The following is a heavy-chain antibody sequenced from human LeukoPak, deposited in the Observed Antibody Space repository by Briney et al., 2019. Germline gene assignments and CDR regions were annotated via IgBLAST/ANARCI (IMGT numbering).Heavy chain of an antibody. J-gene: IGHJ5*02. CDR1: GGSISSYY. Sequence: SETLSLTCTVSGGSISSYYWSWIRQPPGKGLEWIGYIYYSGSTNYNPSLKSRVTMSVDTSKNQFSLKLSSVTAADTAVYYCASEMDRGPRDWFDPWGQGTLVTVSS. CDR2: IYYSGST. V-gene: IGHV4-59*12. D-gene: IGHD3-10*01. CDR3: ASEMDRGPRDWFDP.